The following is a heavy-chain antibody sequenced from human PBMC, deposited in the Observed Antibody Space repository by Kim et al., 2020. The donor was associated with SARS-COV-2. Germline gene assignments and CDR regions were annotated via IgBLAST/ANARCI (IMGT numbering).Heavy chain of an antibody. J-gene: IGHJ4*02. CDR1: GFTFSSYG. CDR2: ISYDGSNK. Sequence: GGSLRLSCAASGFTFSSYGMHWVRQAPGKGLEWVAVISYDGSNKYYADSVKGRFTISRDNSKNTLYLQMNSLRAEDTAVYYCARDRARGIVVGPRAGWAIDYWGQGTLVTVSS. D-gene: IGHD3-22*01. CDR3: ARDRARGIVVGPRAGWAIDY. V-gene: IGHV3-33*05.